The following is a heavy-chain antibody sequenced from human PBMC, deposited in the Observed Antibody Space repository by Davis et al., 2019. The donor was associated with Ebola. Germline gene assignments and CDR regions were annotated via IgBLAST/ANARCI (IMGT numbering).Heavy chain of an antibody. CDR3: ARVVTRGLLSADY. V-gene: IGHV1-69*13. CDR2: IIPIFGTA. J-gene: IGHJ4*02. CDR1: AGTFSAYT. D-gene: IGHD4-11*01. Sequence: AASVKVSCKASAGTFSAYTISWVRQAPGQGLEWMGGIIPIFGTANYAQKFQGRVTITADESTSTAYMELSSLRSEDTAVYYCARVVTRGLLSADYWGQGTLVTVSS.